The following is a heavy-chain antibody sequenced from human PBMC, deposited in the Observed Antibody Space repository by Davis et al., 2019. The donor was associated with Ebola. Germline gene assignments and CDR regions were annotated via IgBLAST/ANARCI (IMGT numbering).Heavy chain of an antibody. V-gene: IGHV3-11*01. CDR3: ARSMRYSSGQEDY. D-gene: IGHD2-8*02. Sequence: GESLKISCAASGFTFSDYYMSWIRQAPGKGLEWVSYISSSGSTIYYADSVKGRFTISRDNAKNSLYLQMNSLRAEDTAVYYCARSMRYSSGQEDYWGQGNLVTVSS. CDR1: GFTFSDYY. J-gene: IGHJ4*02. CDR2: ISSSGSTI.